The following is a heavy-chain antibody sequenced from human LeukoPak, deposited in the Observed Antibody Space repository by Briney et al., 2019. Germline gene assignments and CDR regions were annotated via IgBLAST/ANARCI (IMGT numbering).Heavy chain of an antibody. Sequence: GGSLRLSCTASGFTFGDYAMSWVRQAPGKGLEWVGFIRSKAYGGTTEYAASVKGRFTISRDDSKSIAYLQMNSLKTEDTAVYYCTRGASSSWYEDYYYYMDVWGKGTTVTISS. J-gene: IGHJ6*03. CDR2: IRSKAYGGTT. CDR3: TRGASSSWYEDYYYYMDV. D-gene: IGHD6-13*01. V-gene: IGHV3-49*04. CDR1: GFTFGDYA.